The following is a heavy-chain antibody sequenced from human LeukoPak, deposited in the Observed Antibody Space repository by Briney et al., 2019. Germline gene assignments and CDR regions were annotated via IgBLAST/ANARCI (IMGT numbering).Heavy chain of an antibody. CDR3: ARGRPGLASAGTYDF. V-gene: IGHV1-8*01. CDR2: TNPNSGKT. D-gene: IGHD6-13*01. J-gene: IGHJ4*02. Sequence: GASVKVSCKASGYTFTSSDINWVRQAPGQGLEWMGWTNPNSGKTGYARKFQGRVTMTKNTPISTAYMEVSSLGYDDTAIYYCARGRPGLASAGTYDFWGQGTLITVSS. CDR1: GYTFTSSD.